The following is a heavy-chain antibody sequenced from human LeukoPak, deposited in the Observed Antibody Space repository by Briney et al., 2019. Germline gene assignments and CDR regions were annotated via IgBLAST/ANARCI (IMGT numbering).Heavy chain of an antibody. CDR1: GFTFSSYA. Sequence: GGSLRLSCAASGFTFSSYAMNWVRQAPGKGLEWVSGISGRGGSTNYADSVKGRFTISRDNSKNTLYLQMNSLRAEDTAVYYCAKRRGDCSDGQGCGDYWGQGTLVTVSS. CDR2: ISGRGGST. J-gene: IGHJ4*02. V-gene: IGHV3-23*01. D-gene: IGHD2-15*01. CDR3: AKRRGDCSDGQGCGDY.